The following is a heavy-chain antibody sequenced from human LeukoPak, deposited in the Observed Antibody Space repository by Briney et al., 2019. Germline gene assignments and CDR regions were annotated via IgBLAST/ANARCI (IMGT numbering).Heavy chain of an antibody. CDR1: GGTFSSYA. V-gene: IGHV1-69*04. J-gene: IGHJ4*02. CDR3: ARDLECSSWSY. D-gene: IGHD6-13*01. CDR2: IIPILGIA. Sequence: ASVKVSCKASGGTFSSYAISWVRQAPGQGLEWMGRIIPILGIANYAQKFQGRVTITADKSTSTAYMELSSLRSEDTAVYYCARDLECSSWSYWGQGTLVTVSS.